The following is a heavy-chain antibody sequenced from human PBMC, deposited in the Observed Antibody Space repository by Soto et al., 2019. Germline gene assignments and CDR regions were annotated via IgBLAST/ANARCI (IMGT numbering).Heavy chain of an antibody. D-gene: IGHD5-18*01. CDR1: GGSISSGGYY. V-gene: IGHV4-31*03. CDR3: GGGSGYNLDYYYYYGMDV. J-gene: IGHJ6*02. Sequence: PSETLSLTCTVSGGSISSGGYYWSWIRQHPGKGLERIGYIYYSGSTYYNPSLKSRVNISVGTSKNQFSLKLSSVTAADTAVYYCGGGSGYNLDYYYYYGMDVWGQGTTVTVSS. CDR2: IYYSGST.